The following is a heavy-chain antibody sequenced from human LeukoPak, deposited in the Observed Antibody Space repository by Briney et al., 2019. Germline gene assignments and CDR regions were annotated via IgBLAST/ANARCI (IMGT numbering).Heavy chain of an antibody. Sequence: PSETLSLTCTVSGGSISSGGYYWSWIRQPPGKGLEWIGYIYHSGSTYYNPSLKSRVTISVDKSKNQFSLNLNSLTAADTAVYYCARHIAVSGLRGFDYWGQGTLVIVSS. V-gene: IGHV4-30-2*01. D-gene: IGHD6-19*01. CDR3: ARHIAVSGLRGFDY. CDR2: IYHSGST. J-gene: IGHJ4*02. CDR1: GGSISSGGYY.